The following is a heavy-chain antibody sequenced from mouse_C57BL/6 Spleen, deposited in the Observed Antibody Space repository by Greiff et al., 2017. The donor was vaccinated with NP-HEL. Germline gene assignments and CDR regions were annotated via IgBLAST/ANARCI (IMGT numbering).Heavy chain of an antibody. CDR3: ARGELGRDY. CDR2: INPNNGGT. D-gene: IGHD4-1*01. CDR1: GYTFTDYY. V-gene: IGHV1-26*01. J-gene: IGHJ2*01. Sequence: EVKLQQSGPELVKPGASVKISCKASGYTFTDYYMNWVKQSHGKSLEWIGDINPNNGGTSYNQKFKGKATLTVDKSSSTAYMELRSLTSEDSAVYYCARGELGRDYWGQGTTLTVSS.